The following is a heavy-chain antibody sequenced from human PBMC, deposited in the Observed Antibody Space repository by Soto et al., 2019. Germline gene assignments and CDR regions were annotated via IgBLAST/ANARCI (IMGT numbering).Heavy chain of an antibody. D-gene: IGHD2-2*01. Sequence: GGSLRLSCAASGFTFSSYGMHWVRQAPGKGLEWVAVIWYDGSNKYYADSVKGRFTISRDNSKNTLYLQMNSLRAEDTAVYYCARGIVVVPAAMGRFDYWGQGTLVTVSS. J-gene: IGHJ4*02. CDR3: ARGIVVVPAAMGRFDY. CDR2: IWYDGSNK. CDR1: GFTFSSYG. V-gene: IGHV3-33*01.